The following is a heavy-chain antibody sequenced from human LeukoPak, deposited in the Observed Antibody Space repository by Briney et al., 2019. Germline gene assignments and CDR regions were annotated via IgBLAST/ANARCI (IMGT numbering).Heavy chain of an antibody. J-gene: IGHJ4*02. CDR3: ARTSYCGGDCYKGNSFDY. CDR1: GGSISSGDYY. D-gene: IGHD2-21*02. CDR2: IYYSGST. Sequence: SETLSLTCTVSGGSISSGDYYWRWIRQPPGKGLEWIGYIYYSGSTYYNPSLKSRVTISVDTSKNQFSLKLSSVTAADTAVYYCARTSYCGGDCYKGNSFDYWGQGTLVTVSS. V-gene: IGHV4-30-4*01.